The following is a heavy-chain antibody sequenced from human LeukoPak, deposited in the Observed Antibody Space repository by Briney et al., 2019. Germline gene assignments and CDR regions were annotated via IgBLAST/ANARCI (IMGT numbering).Heavy chain of an antibody. V-gene: IGHV4-59*01. CDR1: GGSISSYY. CDR3: ARDHGNGDAFDI. Sequence: EPSETLFLTCTVSGGSISSYYWSWIRQPPGKGLGWIGYIYYSGSTNYNPSLKSRVTISVDTSKNQFSLKLSSVTAADTAVYYCARDHGNGDAFDIWGQGTMVTVSS. D-gene: IGHD1-14*01. J-gene: IGHJ3*02. CDR2: IYYSGST.